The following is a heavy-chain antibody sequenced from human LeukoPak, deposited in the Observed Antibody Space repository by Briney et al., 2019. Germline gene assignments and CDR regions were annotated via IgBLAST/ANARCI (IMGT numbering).Heavy chain of an antibody. CDR1: GGSISSYY. Sequence: SETLSLTCTVSGGSISSYYWSWIRQPAGKGLEWIGRIYTSGSTNYNPSLKSRVTMSVDTSKNQFSLKLSSVTAADTAVYYCASEYYYDSSDGPWYFDLWGRGTLVTVYS. D-gene: IGHD3-22*01. CDR3: ASEYYYDSSDGPWYFDL. J-gene: IGHJ2*01. CDR2: IYTSGST. V-gene: IGHV4-4*07.